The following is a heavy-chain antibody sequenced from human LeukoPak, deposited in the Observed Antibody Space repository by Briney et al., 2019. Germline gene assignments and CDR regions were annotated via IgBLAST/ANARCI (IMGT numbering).Heavy chain of an antibody. CDR1: GGSISSSNW. CDR3: ASYNYYDSSGYPLDY. Sequence: SETLSLTCAVSGGSISSSNWWTWVRQPPGKGLEWIGEIYHSGSTNYNPSLKSRVTISVGRSKNQFSLNLSSVTAADTAVYYCASYNYYDSSGYPLDYWGQGTLVTVSS. V-gene: IGHV4-4*02. D-gene: IGHD3-22*01. J-gene: IGHJ4*02. CDR2: IYHSGST.